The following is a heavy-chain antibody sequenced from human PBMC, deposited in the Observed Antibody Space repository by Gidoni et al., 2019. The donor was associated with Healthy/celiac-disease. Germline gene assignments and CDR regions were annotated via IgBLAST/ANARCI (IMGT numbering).Heavy chain of an antibody. CDR1: GFTFSSYD. D-gene: IGHD3-10*01. V-gene: IGHV3-30-3*01. CDR3: ARDRAGLADY. J-gene: IGHJ4*02. CDR2: ISYDGSNK. Sequence: QVQLVESGGGVVQPGRSLSLSCAASGFTFSSYDMHWFRPAPGKGLEWVAVISYDGSNKYYADSVKVRVTISRDKSKNTLYLQMNSLRAEETAVYYCARDRAGLADYWGQGTLVTVS.